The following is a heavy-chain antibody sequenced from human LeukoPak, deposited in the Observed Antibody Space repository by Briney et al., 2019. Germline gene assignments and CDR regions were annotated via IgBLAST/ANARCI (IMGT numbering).Heavy chain of an antibody. CDR1: GFTFSNAW. D-gene: IGHD2-2*01. Sequence: GGSLRLSCAASGFTFSNAWMSWVRQVPGKGLEWVGRIKSKTDGGTTDYAAPVKGRFTISRDGSKNTLYLQMNSPKTEDTAVYYCTTDYCSSTSCFTVDYWGQGTLVTVSS. J-gene: IGHJ4*02. CDR2: IKSKTDGGTT. CDR3: TTDYCSSTSCFTVDY. V-gene: IGHV3-15*01.